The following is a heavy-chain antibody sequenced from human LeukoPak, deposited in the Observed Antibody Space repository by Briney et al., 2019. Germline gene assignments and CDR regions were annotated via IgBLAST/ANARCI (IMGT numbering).Heavy chain of an antibody. CDR3: ARSYYYDTTGYTHDDAFDI. Sequence: ASVKVSCKASGYTFTGYYMHWVRQAPGQGLEWMGWINPNSGGTNYARKFQGRVTMTRDTSISTAYMELSRLRSDDTAVYYCARSYYYDTTGYTHDDAFDIWGQGTMVTVSS. CDR2: INPNSGGT. J-gene: IGHJ3*02. CDR1: GYTFTGYY. D-gene: IGHD3-22*01. V-gene: IGHV1-2*02.